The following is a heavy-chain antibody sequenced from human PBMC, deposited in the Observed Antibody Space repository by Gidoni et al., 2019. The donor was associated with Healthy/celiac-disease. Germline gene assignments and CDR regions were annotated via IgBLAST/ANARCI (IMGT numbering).Heavy chain of an antibody. D-gene: IGHD4-4*01. CDR1: GFTFSSYG. CDR3: ARGPTTSDYRDYFDY. CDR2: IWYDGSNK. Sequence: QVQLVEYGGGVVQPGRSLRLSCAASGFTFSSYGMHWVRQAPGKGLEWVAVIWYDGSNKYYADSVKGRFTISRDNSKNTLYLQMNSLRAEDTAVYYCARGPTTSDYRDYFDYWGQGTLVTVSS. V-gene: IGHV3-33*01. J-gene: IGHJ4*02.